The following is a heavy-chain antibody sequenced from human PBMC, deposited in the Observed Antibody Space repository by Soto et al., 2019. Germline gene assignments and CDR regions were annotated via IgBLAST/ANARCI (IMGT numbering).Heavy chain of an antibody. CDR1: GGSISSSNW. D-gene: IGHD4-4*01. CDR3: ARVPTVTHLFYYYYGMDV. CDR2: IYHSGST. Sequence: SETLSLTCAVSGGSISSSNWWSWVRQPPGKGLEWIGEIYHSGSTNYNPSLKSRVTTSVDKSKNQFSLKLSSVTAADTAVYYCARVPTVTHLFYYYYGMDVWGQGTTVTVSS. J-gene: IGHJ6*02. V-gene: IGHV4-4*02.